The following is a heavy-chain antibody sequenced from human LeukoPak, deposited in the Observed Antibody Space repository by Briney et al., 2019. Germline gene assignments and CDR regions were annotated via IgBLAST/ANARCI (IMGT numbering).Heavy chain of an antibody. CDR3: ARGSVNPFDY. Sequence: PGGSLRLSCAASGFTVSSNYMSWVRQAPGKGLGWVSVIYSGGSTYYADTVKGRFTISRDNFKDTLSLQMNGLRAEDTAVYFCARGSVNPFDYWGQGTLVTVSS. J-gene: IGHJ4*02. V-gene: IGHV3-53*01. D-gene: IGHD5/OR15-5a*01. CDR2: IYSGGST. CDR1: GFTVSSNY.